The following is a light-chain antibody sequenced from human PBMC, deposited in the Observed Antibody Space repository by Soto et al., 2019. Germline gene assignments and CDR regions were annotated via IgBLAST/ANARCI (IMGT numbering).Light chain of an antibody. V-gene: IGLV2-8*01. CDR3: GSDAGSVNSV. CDR2: EVN. J-gene: IGLJ1*01. CDR1: SNDVGAYNY. Sequence: QSMLPQPPSASGAPGESVTISCTGPSNDVGAYNYVSWYQHHPGKAPKLIIYEVNKRPSGVPDRFSGSKSGNTASLTVTGLQSDEEADYTCGSDAGSVNSVFGTGTKV.